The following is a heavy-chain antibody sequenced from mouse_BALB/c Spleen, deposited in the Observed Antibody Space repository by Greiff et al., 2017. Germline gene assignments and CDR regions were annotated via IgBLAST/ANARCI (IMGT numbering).Heavy chain of an antibody. D-gene: IGHD1-1*01. Sequence: EVQLQESGPGLVKPSQSLSLTCTVTGYSITSDYAWNWIRQFPGNKLEWMGYISYSGSTSYNPSLKSRISITRDTSKNQFFLQLNSVTTEDTATYYCARGNYGSRAWFAYWGQGTLVTVSA. V-gene: IGHV3-2*02. CDR1: GYSITSDYA. CDR2: ISYSGST. J-gene: IGHJ3*01. CDR3: ARGNYGSRAWFAY.